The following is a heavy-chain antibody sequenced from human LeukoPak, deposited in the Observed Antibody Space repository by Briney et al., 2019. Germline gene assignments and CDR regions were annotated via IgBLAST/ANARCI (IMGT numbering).Heavy chain of an antibody. CDR3: ARGSVGGSWYITNWFDP. Sequence: PGGSLRLSCAASGFTFSSYAMHWVRQAPGKGLEWVAVISYDGSNKYYADSVKGRFTISRDNSKNTLYLQMNSLRAEDTAVYYCARGSVGGSWYITNWFDPWGQGTLVTVSS. J-gene: IGHJ5*02. V-gene: IGHV3-30-3*01. CDR1: GFTFSSYA. CDR2: ISYDGSNK. D-gene: IGHD6-13*01.